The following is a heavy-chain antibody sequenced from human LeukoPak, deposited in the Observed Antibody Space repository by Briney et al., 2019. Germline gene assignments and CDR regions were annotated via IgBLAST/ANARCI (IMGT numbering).Heavy chain of an antibody. J-gene: IGHJ2*01. CDR2: LVNTGSA. CDR3: VRVILSKLERRTPYFYFDL. CDR1: GYSDYH. V-gene: IGHV4-38-2*01. Sequence: SETLSLTCDVSGYSDYHWGWVRQPPGQGLGWIGTLVNTGSALYNPSLQRRGTMSLNTSMDQFSLNLKSVTAADTTVYYCVRVILSKLERRTPYFYFDLWGRGTLVTVSS. D-gene: IGHD1-1*01.